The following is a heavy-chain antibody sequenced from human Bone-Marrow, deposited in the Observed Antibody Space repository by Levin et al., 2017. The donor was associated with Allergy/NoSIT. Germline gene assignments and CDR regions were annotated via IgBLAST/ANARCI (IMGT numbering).Heavy chain of an antibody. D-gene: IGHD2-21*02. V-gene: IGHV4-59*01. J-gene: IGHJ4*02. CDR1: GGSIGSYY. CDR3: ARGNVVTSLDF. CDR2: VYHSGST. Sequence: SETLSLTCTVSGGSIGSYYWSWIRQPPGKGLEWIGYVYHSGSTKYNPSLKSRVTISVDTSKNQFSLKLSSVTAADTAVYYCARGNVVTSLDFWGQGTLVIVSS.